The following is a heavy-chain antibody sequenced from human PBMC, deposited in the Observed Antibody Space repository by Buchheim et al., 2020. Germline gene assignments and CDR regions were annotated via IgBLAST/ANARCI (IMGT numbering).Heavy chain of an antibody. J-gene: IGHJ4*02. CDR3: ARGRPNYYDSSGYYTAPFDY. V-gene: IGHV1-69*04. D-gene: IGHD3-22*01. Sequence: QVQLVQSGAEVKKPGSSVKVSCKASGGTFSSYAISWVRQAPGQGLEWMGRIIPILGIANYAQKFQGRVTITADNSKSTASLELSSLRSEDTAVYYCARGRPNYYDSSGYYTAPFDYWGQGTL. CDR1: GGTFSSYA. CDR2: IIPILGIA.